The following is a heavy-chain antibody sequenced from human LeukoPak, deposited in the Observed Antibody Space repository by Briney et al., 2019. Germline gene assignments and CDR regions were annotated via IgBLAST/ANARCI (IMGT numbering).Heavy chain of an antibody. CDR2: IYYSGST. CDR1: GGSVSSRNYY. J-gene: IGHJ4*02. Sequence: SETLSLTCTVFGGSVSSRNYYWSWIRQHPGKGLEWIGYIYYSGSTYYNPSLKSRVTISVDTSKNQFSLKLSSVTAADTAVYYCARDDYSNSFDYWGQGTLVTVSS. D-gene: IGHD4-11*01. CDR3: ARDDYSNSFDY. V-gene: IGHV4-31*03.